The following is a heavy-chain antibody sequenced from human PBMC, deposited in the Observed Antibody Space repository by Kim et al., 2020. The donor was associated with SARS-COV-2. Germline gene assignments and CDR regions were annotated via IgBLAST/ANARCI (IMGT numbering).Heavy chain of an antibody. J-gene: IGHJ4*02. CDR2: INQSGST. CDR1: GGSSGVYY. Sequence: SETLSLTCAVYGGSSGVYYWGWVRQPPGKGLEWIGEINQSGSTDYNPSLKSRVTISVDTSKNQLSLKLNSVTAADTAVYYCSRDDWLRDRRTDYWGQGT. CDR3: SRDDWLRDRRTDY. D-gene: IGHD5-12*01. V-gene: IGHV4-34*01.